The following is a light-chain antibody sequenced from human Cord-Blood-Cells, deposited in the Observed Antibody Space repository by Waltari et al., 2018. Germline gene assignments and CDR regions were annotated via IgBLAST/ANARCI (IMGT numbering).Light chain of an antibody. CDR3: QAWDSSTAV. Sequence: SYELTQPPSVSVSPGQTASIPCSGVKLGDKYACWYQQKPGQSPVLVIYQDSTRPSGIPERFSGDNSGNTATLTIRETQAMDEADYYCQAWDSSTAVFGGGTKLTVL. J-gene: IGLJ2*01. CDR1: KLGDKY. V-gene: IGLV3-1*01. CDR2: QDS.